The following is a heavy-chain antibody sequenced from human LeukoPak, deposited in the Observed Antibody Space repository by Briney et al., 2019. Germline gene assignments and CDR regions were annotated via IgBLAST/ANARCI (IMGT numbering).Heavy chain of an antibody. J-gene: IGHJ6*03. CDR2: IDYSGST. D-gene: IGHD6-6*01. CDR1: GGSISSYY. CDR3: ARDGPIAGRSVSLHNDYYYMDV. V-gene: IGHV4-59*01. Sequence: SETLSLTCTVAGGSISSYYWSWIRQPPGKGLEWIGDIDYSGSTNYNPSLKSRVTILVDTSKNQFSLKLSSVTAADTAVYYCARDGPIAGRSVSLHNDYYYMDVWGNGTTVTVSS.